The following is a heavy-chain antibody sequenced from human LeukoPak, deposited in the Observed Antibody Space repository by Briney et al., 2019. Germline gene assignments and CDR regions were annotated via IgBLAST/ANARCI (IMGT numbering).Heavy chain of an antibody. D-gene: IGHD2-2*01. CDR2: ISYDGSNK. CDR3: AKGGVPAALFDY. V-gene: IGHV3-30*04. CDR1: GFTFSSYA. Sequence: GGSLRLSCAASGFTFSSYAMHGVRQAPGKGLEWVAVISYDGSNKYYADSVKGRFTISRDNSKNTLYLQMNSLRAEDTAVYYCAKGGVPAALFDYWGQGTLVTVSS. J-gene: IGHJ4*02.